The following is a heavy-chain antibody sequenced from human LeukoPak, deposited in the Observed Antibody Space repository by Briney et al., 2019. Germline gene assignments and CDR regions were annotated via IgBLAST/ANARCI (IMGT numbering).Heavy chain of an antibody. CDR3: ARGRLRTAAGKVGGYYFDY. J-gene: IGHJ4*02. CDR2: ISSSSSYI. D-gene: IGHD6-13*01. Sequence: GGSLRLSCAASGFTFSGHWMNWVRQAPGKGLEWVSSISSSSSYIYYADSVKGRFTISRDNAKNSLYLQMNSLRAEDTAVYYCARGRLRTAAGKVGGYYFDYWGQGTLVTVSS. CDR1: GFTFSGHW. V-gene: IGHV3-21*01.